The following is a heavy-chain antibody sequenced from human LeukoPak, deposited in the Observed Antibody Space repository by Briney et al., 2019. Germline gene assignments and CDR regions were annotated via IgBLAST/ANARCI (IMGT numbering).Heavy chain of an antibody. V-gene: IGHV3-64*01. J-gene: IGHJ6*02. Sequence: GGSLRLSCAASGFTFSSYAMHWVRQAPGKGLEYVSAISSNEGSTYSANSVKGRFIISRDNSKNTLYLQMGSLRAEDMAVYYCARVGYYSGYYGMDVWGQGTTVTVSS. D-gene: IGHD3-3*01. CDR1: GFTFSSYA. CDR2: ISSNEGST. CDR3: ARVGYYSGYYGMDV.